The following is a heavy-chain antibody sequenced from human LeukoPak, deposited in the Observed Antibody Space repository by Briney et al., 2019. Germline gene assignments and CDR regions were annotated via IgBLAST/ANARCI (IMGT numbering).Heavy chain of an antibody. CDR2: FYYSGNT. D-gene: IGHD3-10*01. V-gene: IGHV4-59*08. J-gene: IGHJ4*02. Sequence: SETLSLTCTVSGASISSYYWSWIRQPPGKGLEWIGYFYYSGNTNYNPSLKSRLFMSVDTSKNQFSLKLSSVTAADTAVYYCARRGPYGRLTYFDYWGQGTLVTVSS. CDR3: ARRGPYGRLTYFDY. CDR1: GASISSYY.